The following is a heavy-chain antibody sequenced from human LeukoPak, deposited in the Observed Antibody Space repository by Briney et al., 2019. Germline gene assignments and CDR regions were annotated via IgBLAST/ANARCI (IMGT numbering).Heavy chain of an antibody. CDR1: AVSISSGIYY. CDR2: ISTSGST. D-gene: IGHD3-10*01. J-gene: IGHJ5*02. CDR3: ARGVSLVRGMWFDP. Sequence: PSESLSLTCTVSAVSISSGIYYWSWIRQPAGKGLEWIGRISTSGSTDYNPSLRSRVTISSDASKNQLSLRLNSVTAADTAMYYCARGVSLVRGMWFDPWGQGTLVAVSS. V-gene: IGHV4-61*02.